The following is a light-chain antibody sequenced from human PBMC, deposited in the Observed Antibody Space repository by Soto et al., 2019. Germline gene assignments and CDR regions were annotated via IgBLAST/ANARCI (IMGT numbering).Light chain of an antibody. CDR1: QTISSW. CDR3: QQSYSTTIT. J-gene: IGKJ5*01. V-gene: IGKV1-5*03. Sequence: DIQMTQSPSTLSGSVGDRVTITCRASQTISSWLAWYQQKPGKAPKLLIYKASTLKSGVPSRFSGSGSGTEFTLTISSLQPDDSATYYCQQSYSTTITFGQGTRLEIK. CDR2: KAS.